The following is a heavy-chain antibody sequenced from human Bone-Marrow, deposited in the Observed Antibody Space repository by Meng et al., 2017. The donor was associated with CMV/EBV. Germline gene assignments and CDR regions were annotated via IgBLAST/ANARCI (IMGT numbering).Heavy chain of an antibody. CDR3: ARSSKWGDGMDV. J-gene: IGHJ6*02. Sequence: ASVKVSCKASGYTFTSYDINWVRQATGQGLEWMGWMNPNRGNTGYAQKFQGRVTITRNTSISTAYMELSSLRSEDTAVYYCARSSKWGDGMDVWGQGTTVTVSS. CDR2: MNPNRGNT. D-gene: IGHD7-27*01. CDR1: GYTFTSYD. V-gene: IGHV1-8*03.